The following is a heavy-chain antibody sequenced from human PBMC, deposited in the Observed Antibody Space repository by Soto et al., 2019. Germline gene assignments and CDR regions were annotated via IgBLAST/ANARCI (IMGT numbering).Heavy chain of an antibody. CDR1: GDSISSYY. V-gene: IGHV4-59*01. J-gene: IGHJ6*02. CDR2: IYYSGRT. Sequence: SETLSLTCTVSGDSISSYYWSWIRQPPGRGLEWIGYIYYSGRTNYNPSLKSRVTISVDTSKSQFSLKLSSVTAADTAVYYCARDRLAVAGNYYYGLDVWGPGTTVTVSS. D-gene: IGHD6-19*01. CDR3: ARDRLAVAGNYYYGLDV.